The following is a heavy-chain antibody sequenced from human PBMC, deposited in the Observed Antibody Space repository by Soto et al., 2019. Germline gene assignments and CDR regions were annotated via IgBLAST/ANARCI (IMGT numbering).Heavy chain of an antibody. V-gene: IGHV6-1*01. CDR2: TYYRSKWYN. Sequence: SQTLSLTCAISGDSVSSNSAAWNWIRQSPSRGLEWLGRTYYRSKWYNDYAVSVKSRITINPDTSKNQFSLQLNSVTPEDTAVYYCARVPVQDCSSTSCHVYYYYGMDVWGQGTTVTVSS. J-gene: IGHJ6*02. D-gene: IGHD2-2*01. CDR1: GDSVSSNSAA. CDR3: ARVPVQDCSSTSCHVYYYYGMDV.